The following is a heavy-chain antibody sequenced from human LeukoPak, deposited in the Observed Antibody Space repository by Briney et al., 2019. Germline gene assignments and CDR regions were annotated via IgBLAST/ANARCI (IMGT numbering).Heavy chain of an antibody. D-gene: IGHD3-22*01. V-gene: IGHV4-34*01. Sequence: PSETLSLTCAVYGGSFSSYYWSWTRQPPGKGLEWIGEINHSGSTNYNPSLKSRVTISVDTSKNQFSLKLSSVSAADTAVYYCAYSSDYQQKWGQGTLVTVSS. J-gene: IGHJ1*01. CDR3: AYSSDYQQK. CDR1: GGSFSSYY. CDR2: INHSGST.